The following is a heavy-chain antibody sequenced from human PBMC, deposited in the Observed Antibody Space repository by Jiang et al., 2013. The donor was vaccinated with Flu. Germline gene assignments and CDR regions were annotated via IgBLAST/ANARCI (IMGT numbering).Heavy chain of an antibody. Sequence: VQLLESGGGLVQPGGSLRLSCAASGFTFSSYEMNWVRQAPGKGLEWVSYISSSGSTIYYADSVKGRFTISRDNAKNSLYLQMNSLRAEDTAVYYCARDSDFWSGYYPTNYFDYWGQGTLVTVSS. J-gene: IGHJ4*02. CDR1: GFTFSSYE. D-gene: IGHD3-3*01. CDR2: ISSSGSTI. V-gene: IGHV3-48*03. CDR3: ARDSDFWSGYYPTNYFDY.